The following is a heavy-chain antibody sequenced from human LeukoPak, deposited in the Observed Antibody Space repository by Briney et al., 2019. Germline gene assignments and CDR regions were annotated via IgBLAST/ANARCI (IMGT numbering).Heavy chain of an antibody. V-gene: IGHV3-7*04. CDR2: IKEDGSEK. Sequence: PGGSLRLPCAASGFTFSSYWMTWVRQAPGKGLEWVANIKEDGSEKNYVDSVKGRFTISRDNAKSSLYLQMNSLRAEDTAVYYCARGLIAAAGIDYWGQGALVTVSS. D-gene: IGHD6-13*01. CDR3: ARGLIAAAGIDY. CDR1: GFTFSSYW. J-gene: IGHJ4*02.